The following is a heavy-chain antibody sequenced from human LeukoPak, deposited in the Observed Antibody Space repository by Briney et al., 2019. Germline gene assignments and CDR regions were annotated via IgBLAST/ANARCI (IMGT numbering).Heavy chain of an antibody. CDR3: ARRSRKYYYGSGSYFDY. D-gene: IGHD3-10*01. V-gene: IGHV4-34*01. J-gene: IGHJ4*02. CDR2: INHSGST. Sequence: SETLSLTCAVYGGSFSGYYWSWVRQPPGKGLEWIGEINHSGSTNYNPSLKSRVTISVDTSKNQFSLKLSSVTAADTAVYYCARRSRKYYYGSGSYFDYWGQGTLVTVSS. CDR1: GGSFSGYY.